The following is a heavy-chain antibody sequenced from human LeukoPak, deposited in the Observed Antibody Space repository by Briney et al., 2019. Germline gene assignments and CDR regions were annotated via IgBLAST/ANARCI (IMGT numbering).Heavy chain of an antibody. CDR2: IYHSGST. V-gene: IGHV4-4*02. CDR1: GGSISSSNW. Sequence: PSETLSLTCAVSGGSISSSNWWSWVRQPPGKELEWIGEIYHSGSTNYNPSLKSRVTISVDTSKNQFSLKLSSVTAADAAVYYCARVSQTGDVPTYWGQGTLVTVSS. J-gene: IGHJ4*02. CDR3: ARVSQTGDVPTY. D-gene: IGHD7-27*01.